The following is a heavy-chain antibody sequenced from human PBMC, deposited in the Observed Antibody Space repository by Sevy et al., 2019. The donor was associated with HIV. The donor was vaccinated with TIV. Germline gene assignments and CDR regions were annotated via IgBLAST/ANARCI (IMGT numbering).Heavy chain of an antibody. CDR2: IYYNGHI. D-gene: IGHD1-26*01. CDR3: AGENAWGRGYS. CDR1: GGSITSLY. J-gene: IGHJ4*02. V-gene: IGHV4-59*08. Sequence: SETLSLTCTVSGGSITSLYWNWIRQPPGKGLEWIANIYYNGHINYNPSLKSRVTLSLDTSKNQFSLRRSSVTAADTAMYYCAGENAWGRGYSWGQGTLATVAA.